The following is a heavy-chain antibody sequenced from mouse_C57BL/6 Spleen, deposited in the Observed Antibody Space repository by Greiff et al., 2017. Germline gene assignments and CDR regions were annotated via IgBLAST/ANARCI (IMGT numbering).Heavy chain of an antibody. Sequence: VHVKQSGPELVKPGASVKISCKASGYSFTGYYMNWVKQSPEKSLEWIGEINPSTGGTTYNQKFKAKATLTVDKSSSTAYMQLKSLTSEDSAVYYCARSGNWDGFDYWGQGTTLTVSS. CDR1: GYSFTGYY. V-gene: IGHV1-42*01. J-gene: IGHJ2*01. CDR2: INPSTGGT. CDR3: ARSGNWDGFDY. D-gene: IGHD4-1*01.